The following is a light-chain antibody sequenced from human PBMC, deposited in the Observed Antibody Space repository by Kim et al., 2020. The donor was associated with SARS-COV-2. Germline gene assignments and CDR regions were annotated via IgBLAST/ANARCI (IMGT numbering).Light chain of an antibody. J-gene: IGKJ4*01. V-gene: IGKV1-5*03. CDR3: QQYSGSSPP. Sequence: ASVGDRVTLTCRASQSITNWFAWDQQKPGKAPKLLIYAASTLESGVPSRFSGSGSGTEFTLTISSLHPDDFATYYCQQYSGSSPPFGGGTKVDIK. CDR2: AAS. CDR1: QSITNW.